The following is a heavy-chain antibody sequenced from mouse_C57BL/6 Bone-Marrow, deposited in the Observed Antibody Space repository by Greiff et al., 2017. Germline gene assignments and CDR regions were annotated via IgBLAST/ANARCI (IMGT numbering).Heavy chain of an antibody. Sequence: EADGGLVQPKGSLKLSCAASGFSFNTYAMNWVRQAPGKGLEWVARIRSKSNNYATYYADSVKDRFTISRDDSESMLYLQMNNLKTEDTAMYYCVRHYGNNPYYAMDYWGQGTSVTVSS. D-gene: IGHD2-1*01. CDR2: IRSKSNNYAT. J-gene: IGHJ4*01. CDR1: GFSFNTYA. CDR3: VRHYGNNPYYAMDY. V-gene: IGHV10-1*01.